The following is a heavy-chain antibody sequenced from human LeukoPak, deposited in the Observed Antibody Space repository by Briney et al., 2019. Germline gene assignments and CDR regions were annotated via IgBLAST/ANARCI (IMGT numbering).Heavy chain of an antibody. CDR3: AKDRPTVYSSSWLHFLDS. Sequence: GGSLILSCAASGFTFSNYAMSWVRQAPGKGLEWVSTISGSGKNTYYADSVKGRFTISRDNSKNTLYLQMNSLRADDTAVYYCAKDRPTVYSSSWLHFLDSWGQGTLVTVSS. CDR2: ISGSGKNT. J-gene: IGHJ4*02. CDR1: GFTFSNYA. D-gene: IGHD6-13*01. V-gene: IGHV3-23*01.